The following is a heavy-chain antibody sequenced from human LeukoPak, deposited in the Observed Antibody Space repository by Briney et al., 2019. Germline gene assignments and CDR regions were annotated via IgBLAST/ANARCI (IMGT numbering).Heavy chain of an antibody. Sequence: GGSLRLSCAASGFTFSSYWMHWVRQAPGKGLVWVSRISSDGSSTNYADSVKGRFTISRDNAKNTVHLQMNSLRAEDTAVYYCARGARGSGTASDYWGQGTLVTVSS. CDR1: GFTFSSYW. J-gene: IGHJ4*02. CDR2: ISSDGSST. V-gene: IGHV3-74*01. D-gene: IGHD3-10*01. CDR3: ARGARGSGTASDY.